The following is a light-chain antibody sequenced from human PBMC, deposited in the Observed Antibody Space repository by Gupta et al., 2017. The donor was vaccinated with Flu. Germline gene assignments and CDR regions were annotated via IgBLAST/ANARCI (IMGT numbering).Light chain of an antibody. J-gene: IGLJ2*01. Sequence: SALTQPASVSGSPAQSITIPCPGTSSDVGGYNYVSWYQQYAGKAPKLMIHEVTNRPSGVSNRFSGSKSGNTASLTISGLQAEDEAHYYCTSYSTSAALLFGGGTKLTVL. CDR1: SSDVGGYNY. CDR3: TSYSTSAALL. CDR2: EVT. V-gene: IGLV2-14*01.